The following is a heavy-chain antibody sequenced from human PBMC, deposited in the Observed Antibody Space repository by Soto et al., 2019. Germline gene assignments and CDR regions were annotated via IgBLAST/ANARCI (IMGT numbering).Heavy chain of an antibody. V-gene: IGHV1-3*05. D-gene: IGHD2-21*02. J-gene: IGHJ4*02. CDR3: ARSIVVVTALDY. CDR1: GYTFTSYA. Sequence: QVQLVQSGAEEKKPGASVKVSCKASGYTFTSYAMHWVRQAPGQRLEWMGWINAGNGNTKYSQKFQGRVTITRDTSASTADMELMSLRSGDTAVYYCARSIVVVTALDYWGQGTLVTVSS. CDR2: INAGNGNT.